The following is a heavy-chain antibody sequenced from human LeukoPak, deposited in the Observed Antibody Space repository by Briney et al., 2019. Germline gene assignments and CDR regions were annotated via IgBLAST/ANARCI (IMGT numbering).Heavy chain of an antibody. J-gene: IGHJ4*02. CDR1: GFTFRSYG. V-gene: IGHV3-30*02. CDR3: AKDNNWAFDY. D-gene: IGHD1-20*01. Sequence: GGSLSLSCAASGFTFRSYGMHWVRQAPGKGLERVAFIRPDGSNKYCADSVKGRFTISRDNSKNTLFVLMNSLRAEDTAVYYCAKDNNWAFDYWGQGTLVTVSS. CDR2: IRPDGSNK.